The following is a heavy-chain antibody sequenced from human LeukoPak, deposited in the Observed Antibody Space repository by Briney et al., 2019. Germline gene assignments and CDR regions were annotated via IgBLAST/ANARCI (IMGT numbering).Heavy chain of an antibody. D-gene: IGHD3-22*01. CDR2: INHSGST. CDR1: GGSFSGYY. CDR3: ARDSSGYYDSSGYNY. J-gene: IGHJ4*02. V-gene: IGHV4-34*01. Sequence: SETLSLTCAVYGGSFSGYYWSWIRQPPGKGLEWIGEINHSGSTNYNPSLESRVTISVDTSKNQFSLKLSSVTAADTAVYYCARDSSGYYDSSGYNYWGQGTLVTVSS.